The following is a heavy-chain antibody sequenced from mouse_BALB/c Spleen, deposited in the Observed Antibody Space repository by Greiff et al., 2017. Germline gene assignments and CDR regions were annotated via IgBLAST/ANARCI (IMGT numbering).Heavy chain of an antibody. CDR1: GYSITSGYY. V-gene: IGHV3-6*02. CDR3: ARVYGNYGGWFAY. Sequence: EVQLQQSGPGPVKPSQSLSLTCSVTGYSITSGYYWNWIRQFPGNKLEWMGYISYDGSNNYNPSLKNRISITRDTSKNQFFLKLNSVTTEDTATYYCARVYGNYGGWFAYWGQGTLVTVSA. CDR2: ISYDGSN. D-gene: IGHD2-1*01. J-gene: IGHJ3*01.